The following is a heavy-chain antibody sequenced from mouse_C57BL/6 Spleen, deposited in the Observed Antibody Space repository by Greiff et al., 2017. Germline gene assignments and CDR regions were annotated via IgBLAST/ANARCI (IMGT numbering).Heavy chain of an antibody. D-gene: IGHD1-1*01. V-gene: IGHV6-3*01. CDR3: TGPPGYYYGSSSFAY. CDR2: IRLKSDNYAT. CDR1: GFTFSNYW. Sequence: EVKLVESGGGLVQPGGSMKLSCVASGFTFSNYWMNWVRQSPEKGLEWVAQIRLKSDNYATHYAESVKGRFTISRDDSKSSVYLQMNNLRAEDTGIYYCTGPPGYYYGSSSFAYWGQGTLVAVSA. J-gene: IGHJ3*01.